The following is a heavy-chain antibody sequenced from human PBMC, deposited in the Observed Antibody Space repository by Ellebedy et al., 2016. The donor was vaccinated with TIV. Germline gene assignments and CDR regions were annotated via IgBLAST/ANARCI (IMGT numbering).Heavy chain of an antibody. CDR3: ARWAYVNSWYHLDY. CDR2: IKQDGSVQ. CDR1: GFTLSTHW. D-gene: IGHD1-14*01. J-gene: IGHJ4*02. V-gene: IGHV3-7*01. Sequence: GESLKISCAASGFTLSTHWMSWVRQAPGKGLEWVASIKQDGSVQFYVNSVRGRFTISRDNSKTSTDLQMNSLRAEDTAVYYCARWAYVNSWYHLDYWGQGTLVTVSS.